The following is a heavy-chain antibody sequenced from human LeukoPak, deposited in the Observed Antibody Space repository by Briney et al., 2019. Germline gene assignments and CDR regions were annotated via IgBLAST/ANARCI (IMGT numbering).Heavy chain of an antibody. CDR3: ASMHDYSNYGYFDY. J-gene: IGHJ4*02. Sequence: GASVKVSCKASGYTFTSYAISWVRQAPGQGLEWMGGIIPIFGTANYAQKFQGRVTITADKSTSTAYMELSSLRSEDTAVYYCASMHDYSNYGYFDYWGQGTLVTVSS. V-gene: IGHV1-69*06. CDR1: GYTFTSYA. D-gene: IGHD4-11*01. CDR2: IIPIFGTA.